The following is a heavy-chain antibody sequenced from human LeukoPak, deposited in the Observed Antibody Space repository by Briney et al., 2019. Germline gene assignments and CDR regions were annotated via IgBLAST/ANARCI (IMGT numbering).Heavy chain of an antibody. Sequence: GGSLRLSCAASGFTFSSYSMNWVRQAPGKGLEWVSYISSSSSTIYYADSVKGRFTISRDNSKNTLYLQMNSLRAEDTAVYYCARDSGRAFDIWGQGTMVTVSS. CDR1: GFTFSSYS. CDR3: ARDSGRAFDI. J-gene: IGHJ3*02. D-gene: IGHD2-8*02. V-gene: IGHV3-48*01. CDR2: ISSSSSTI.